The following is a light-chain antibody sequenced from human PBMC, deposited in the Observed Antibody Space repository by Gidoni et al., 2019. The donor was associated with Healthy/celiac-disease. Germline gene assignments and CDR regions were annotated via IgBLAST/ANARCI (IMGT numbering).Light chain of an antibody. J-gene: IGKJ3*01. CDR3: QQDYNLPPT. Sequence: IVMTQSPATLSLSPGERATLSCRARQSVSSSNLSWYQQKPGQAPRLLIYGASTRAPGIPARFSGSGSGTDFTLTISSLQPEDFAVYYCQQDYNLPPTFGPGTKVEIK. V-gene: IGKV3D-7*01. CDR2: GAS. CDR1: QSVSSSN.